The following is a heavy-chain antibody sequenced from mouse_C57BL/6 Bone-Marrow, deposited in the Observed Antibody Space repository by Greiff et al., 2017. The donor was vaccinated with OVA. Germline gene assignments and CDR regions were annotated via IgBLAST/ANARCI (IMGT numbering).Heavy chain of an antibody. V-gene: IGHV7-1*01. J-gene: IGHJ3*01. CDR2: SRNKANDYTT. CDR3: ARDEGSKSFAY. Sequence: EVKLVESGGGLVQPGRSLRLSCAPSGFTFSDFYMEWVRQAPGKGLEWIAASRNKANDYTTEYSASVKGRFIVSRDTSQSILYLQMNALRAEDTAIYYCARDEGSKSFAYWGQGTLVTVSA. CDR1: GFTFSDFY.